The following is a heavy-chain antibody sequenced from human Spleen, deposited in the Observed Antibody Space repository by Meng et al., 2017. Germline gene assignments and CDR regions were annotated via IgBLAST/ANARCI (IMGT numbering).Heavy chain of an antibody. J-gene: IGHJ4*02. V-gene: IGHV4-31*03. CDR1: SGSISSGNYY. D-gene: IGHD4-11*01. CDR3: ARGPTTMAHDFDY. Sequence: LKGSGPRLVKPSQTLSLNCNVTSGSISSGNYYWNWIRQHPGKGLEWIGYIYYRGTTNYNPSLESRATISVDTSQNNLSLKLSSVTAADSAVYYCARGPTTMAHDFDYWGQGTLVTVSS. CDR2: IYYRGTT.